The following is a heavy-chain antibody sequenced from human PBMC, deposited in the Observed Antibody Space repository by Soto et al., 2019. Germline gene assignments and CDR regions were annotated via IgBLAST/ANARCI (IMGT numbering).Heavy chain of an antibody. CDR3: ERAASLYCDLLSAFHS. V-gene: IGHV4-61*01. D-gene: IGHD3-9*01. Sequence: SETLSLTCTVSGGPLSSGSYYWSWIRQSPGQGLEWIGYIYYSGTTKYNPSLKSRVSISVDTSKNQFSLRLTSLSAADTAVYYCERAASLYCDLLSAFHSWGKGPLVSVS. CDR2: IYYSGTT. J-gene: IGHJ5*01. CDR1: GGPLSSGSYY.